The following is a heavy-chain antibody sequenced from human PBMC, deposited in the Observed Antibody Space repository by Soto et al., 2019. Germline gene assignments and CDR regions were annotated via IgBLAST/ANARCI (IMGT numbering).Heavy chain of an antibody. CDR3: ARASLEFDY. J-gene: IGHJ4*02. CDR1: GFTFSSYW. CDR2: INSDGSTT. V-gene: IGHV3-74*01. Sequence: GGSLRLSCAASGFTFSSYWMHWVRQAPGKGLVWVSRINSDGSTTNYADSVKGRFTISRDNAKNTVYLQVHSLRVEDTAVYYCARASLEFDYWGQGTLVTVSS.